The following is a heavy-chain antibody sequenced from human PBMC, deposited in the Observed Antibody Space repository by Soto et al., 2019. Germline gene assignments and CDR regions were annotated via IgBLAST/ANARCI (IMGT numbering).Heavy chain of an antibody. Sequence: QVQLVQSGAEVKKPGASVKVSCKASGYTFTSYDINWVRQATGQGLEWMGWMNPNSGNTGYAQKFQGRVTMTRNTSISTAYMELSILRSEDTAVYYCARRGYSSSWYYYYYYGMDVWGQETTVTVSS. CDR1: GYTFTSYD. CDR2: MNPNSGNT. J-gene: IGHJ6*02. V-gene: IGHV1-8*01. CDR3: ARRGYSSSWYYYYYYGMDV. D-gene: IGHD6-13*01.